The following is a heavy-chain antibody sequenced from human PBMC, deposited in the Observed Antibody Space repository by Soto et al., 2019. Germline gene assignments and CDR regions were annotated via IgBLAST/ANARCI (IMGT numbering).Heavy chain of an antibody. CDR3: LSLGCCSTSCYGYYYYYGMDV. V-gene: IGHV1-18*01. Sequence: SVKISCKASGYTFTSYRISWLRQANGKRIERTEWISAYNGNTNCAQKLQGRVTMTTDTSTSTAYMELRSLRCDDTAVYYCLSLGCCSTSCYGYYYYYGMDVWGQGTTVTVSS. D-gene: IGHD2-2*01. J-gene: IGHJ6*02. CDR1: GYTFTSYR. CDR2: ISAYNGNT.